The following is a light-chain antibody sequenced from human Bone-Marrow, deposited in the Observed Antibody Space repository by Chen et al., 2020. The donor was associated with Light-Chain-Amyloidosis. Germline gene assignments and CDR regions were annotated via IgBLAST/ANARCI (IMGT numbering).Light chain of an antibody. J-gene: IGKJ4*01. CDR2: GSS. CDR1: QTISSNY. V-gene: IGKV3-20*01. Sequence: EIVLTQSPGTLSLSPGEGANLSCRASQTISSNYLTWYQQKFGQAPRLLIYGSSSRATGIPERFTGSGSGTDFTLTLNRLEPEDFAMYYCQQYGTSPLTFGGGTKVEIK. CDR3: QQYGTSPLT.